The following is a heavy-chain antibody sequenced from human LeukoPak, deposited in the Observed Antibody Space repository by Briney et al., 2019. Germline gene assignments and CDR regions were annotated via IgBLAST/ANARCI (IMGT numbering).Heavy chain of an antibody. CDR3: ARWNSSSTGDRFDS. V-gene: IGHV4-61*02. CDR2: IYTSGTT. J-gene: IGHJ4*02. CDR1: GGSIRSGSYY. Sequence: SETLSLTCSVSGGSIRSGSYYWSWIRRPAGKGLELIGRIYTSGTTHYNPSLKSRVTITVDTSKNQFSVKLTSVTAADTAVYYCARWNSSSTGDRFDSWGQGTQVTVSS. D-gene: IGHD6-19*01.